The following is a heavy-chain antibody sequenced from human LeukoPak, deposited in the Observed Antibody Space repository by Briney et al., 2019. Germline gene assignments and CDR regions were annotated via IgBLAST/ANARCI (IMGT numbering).Heavy chain of an antibody. D-gene: IGHD3-9*01. J-gene: IGHJ5*02. CDR2: ISYDGSNK. V-gene: IGHV3-30-3*01. CDR3: ARGLRYFDWSQNWFDP. CDR1: GFTFSSYA. Sequence: GGSLRLSCAASGFTFSSYAMHWVRQAPGKGLEWVAVISYDGSNKYYADSVKGRFTISRDNSKNTVFMEMNSLKPEDTALYYCARGLRYFDWSQNWFDPWGQGTLVTVSS.